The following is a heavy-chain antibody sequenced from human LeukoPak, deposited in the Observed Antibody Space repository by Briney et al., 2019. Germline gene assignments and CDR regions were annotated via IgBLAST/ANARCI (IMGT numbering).Heavy chain of an antibody. Sequence: APVKVSCKASGYTFTSDGISWVRQAPGQGLEWMGWISAYNGNTNYAQKLQGRVTMTTDTSTSTAYMELRSLRSDDTAVYYCARDLGPDARTQLPSLDYWGQGTLVTVSS. V-gene: IGHV1-18*01. CDR2: ISAYNGNT. J-gene: IGHJ4*02. CDR3: ARDLGPDARTQLPSLDY. D-gene: IGHD2-2*01. CDR1: GYTFTSDG.